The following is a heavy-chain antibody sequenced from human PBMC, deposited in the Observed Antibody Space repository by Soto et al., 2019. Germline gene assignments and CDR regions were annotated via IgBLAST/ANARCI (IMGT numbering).Heavy chain of an antibody. CDR2: IYYSGST. Sequence: SETLSLTCTVSGGSVSSSSYYWGWIRQPPGKGLEWIGSIYYSGSTYYNPSLKSRVTISVDTSKNQFSLKLSSGTAADTAVYYCARHIFGRGSDNRFDYWGQGTLVTVSS. CDR3: ARHIFGRGSDNRFDY. V-gene: IGHV4-39*01. J-gene: IGHJ4*02. CDR1: GGSVSSSSYY. D-gene: IGHD3-16*01.